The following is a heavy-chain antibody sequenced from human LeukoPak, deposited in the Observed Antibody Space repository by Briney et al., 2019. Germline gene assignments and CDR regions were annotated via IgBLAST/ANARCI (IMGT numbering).Heavy chain of an antibody. CDR2: IDYTGSA. V-gene: IGHV4-61*01. J-gene: IGHJ4*02. Sequence: PSETLSLTGTVSGGSVSSNSYYWSWSRQPPGKGVEWVVFIDYTGSANYNPSLKSRVTISLDTSKNQFSVKVMSVTAADTAVYYCARIPVAKTFDYWGQGTLVTVSS. CDR1: GGSVSSNSYY. CDR3: ARIPVAKTFDY. D-gene: IGHD6-19*01.